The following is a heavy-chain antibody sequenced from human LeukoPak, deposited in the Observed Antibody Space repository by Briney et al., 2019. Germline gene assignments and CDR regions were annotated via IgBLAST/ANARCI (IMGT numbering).Heavy chain of an antibody. Sequence: KSSETLSLTCTVSGGSISSSSYYWGWTRQPPGKGLEWIGSIYYSGSTYYNPSLKSRVTISVDTSKNQFSLKLSSVTAADTAVYYCARQKSSWFGELLYYFDYWGQGTLVTVSS. CDR2: IYYSGST. CDR3: ARQKSSWFGELLYYFDY. D-gene: IGHD3-10*01. CDR1: GGSISSSSYY. V-gene: IGHV4-39*01. J-gene: IGHJ4*02.